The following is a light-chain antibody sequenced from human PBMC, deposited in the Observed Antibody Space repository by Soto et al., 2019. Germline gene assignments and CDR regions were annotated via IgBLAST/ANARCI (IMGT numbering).Light chain of an antibody. CDR2: GAS. CDR3: QQYNNWPPT. Sequence: EIVMTPSPTTLSVSPGYRANLSCRASQSVSSNLAWYQQKPGQAPRLLIYGASTRATGIPARFSVSGSGTEFTLTISSLQSEDFAIYYCQQYNNWPPTFGQGTKVDIK. J-gene: IGKJ1*01. V-gene: IGKV3-15*01. CDR1: QSVSSN.